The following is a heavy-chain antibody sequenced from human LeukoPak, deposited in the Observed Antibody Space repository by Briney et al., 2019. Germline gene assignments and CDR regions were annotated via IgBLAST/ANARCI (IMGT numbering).Heavy chain of an antibody. CDR3: ARDQQLVSIDY. CDR1: GFSFSSYG. Sequence: GRSLRLSCAASGFSFSSYGMHWVRQAPGKGLEWVAVIWYDGSNKYYADSVKGRFNISRDNSKNTLYLQMNSLRAEDTAVYYCARDQQLVSIDYWGQGTLVTVSS. D-gene: IGHD6-13*01. CDR2: IWYDGSNK. V-gene: IGHV3-33*01. J-gene: IGHJ4*02.